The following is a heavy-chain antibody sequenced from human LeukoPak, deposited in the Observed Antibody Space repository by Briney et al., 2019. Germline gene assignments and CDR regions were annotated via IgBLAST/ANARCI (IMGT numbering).Heavy chain of an antibody. Sequence: SVKVSCKASGGTFSSYAIGWVRQAPGQGLEWMGGIILIFGTANYAQKFQGRVTITADESTSTAYMELSSLRSEDTAVYYCARVGDFWSGHTYYYYYYGMDVWGQGTTVTVSS. D-gene: IGHD3-3*01. CDR3: ARVGDFWSGHTYYYYYYGMDV. CDR1: GGTFSSYA. J-gene: IGHJ6*02. V-gene: IGHV1-69*13. CDR2: IILIFGTA.